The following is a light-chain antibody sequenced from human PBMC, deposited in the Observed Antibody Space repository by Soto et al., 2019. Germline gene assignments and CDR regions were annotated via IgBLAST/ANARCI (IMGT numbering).Light chain of an antibody. V-gene: IGKV1-12*01. CDR2: DAS. J-gene: IGKJ5*01. CDR1: QGINSW. CDR3: EQVSSFPIT. Sequence: DIQMTQYPSSVSASVGDRVTITCRASQGINSWLAWYQQKPGEAPKLLIYDASNLQSGVPSRFSGSGSGTDFTLAISSLQPEDFATYYCEQVSSFPITFGQGRLLEVK.